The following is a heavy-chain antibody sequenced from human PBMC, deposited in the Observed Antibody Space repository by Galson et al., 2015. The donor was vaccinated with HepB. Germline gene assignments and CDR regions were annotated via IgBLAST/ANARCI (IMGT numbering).Heavy chain of an antibody. CDR3: AGRRGYYRDH. J-gene: IGHJ4*02. Sequence: QSGAAVKQPGESPRISRQGSGYNFNTDWLAWVRQAPGTGLVWTATIYPDHSDIRYTPSFEGHITIPADTSITTAYLQWRSLKASDTDICYCAGRRGYYRDHWGQGTLVSVSS. D-gene: IGHD3-22*01. CDR2: IYPDHSDI. V-gene: IGHV5-51*03. CDR1: GYNFNTDW.